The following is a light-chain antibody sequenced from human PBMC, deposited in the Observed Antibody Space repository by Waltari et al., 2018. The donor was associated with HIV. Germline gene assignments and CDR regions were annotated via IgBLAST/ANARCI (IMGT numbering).Light chain of an antibody. CDR2: EVS. CDR1: SSDVGSYNL. Sequence: QSALTQPASVSGSPGQSINISCTGTSSDVGSYNLVSWYQQNPDKAPKLMIYEVSKRPSCVSNLFAGSKAGNTASLTISGLQAEDEAAYYCCSYAGSSTLIFGGGTKLTVL. CDR3: CSYAGSSTLI. V-gene: IGLV2-23*02. J-gene: IGLJ2*01.